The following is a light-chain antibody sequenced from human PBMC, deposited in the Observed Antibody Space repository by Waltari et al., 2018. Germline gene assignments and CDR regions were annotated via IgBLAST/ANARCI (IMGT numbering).Light chain of an antibody. CDR3: QQYNDRPRA. CDR1: QSVSYN. J-gene: IGKJ1*01. V-gene: IGKV3-15*01. CDR2: AAS. Sequence: EIVMTQSPATPSVSPGERVTLSCRSSQSVSYNLAWYQQKPGQAPRLLIYAASTRATGIPARFSGSGSGSAFSLTVSSLQSEDFAVYYCQQYNDRPRAFGQGTKVEIK.